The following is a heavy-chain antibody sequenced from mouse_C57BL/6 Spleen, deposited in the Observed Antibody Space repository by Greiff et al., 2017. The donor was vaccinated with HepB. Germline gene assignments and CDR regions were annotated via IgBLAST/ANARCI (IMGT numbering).Heavy chain of an antibody. D-gene: IGHD1-1*01. CDR3: AREDYYGSSYGYFDY. J-gene: IGHJ2*01. CDR2: IYPGSGNT. CDR1: GYSFTSYY. V-gene: IGHV1-66*01. Sequence: VMLVESGPELVKPGASVKISCKASGYSFTSYYIHWVKQRPGQGLEWIGWIYPGSGNTKYNEKFKGKATLTADTSSSTAYMQLSSLTSEDSAVYYCAREDYYGSSYGYFDYWGQGTTLTVSS.